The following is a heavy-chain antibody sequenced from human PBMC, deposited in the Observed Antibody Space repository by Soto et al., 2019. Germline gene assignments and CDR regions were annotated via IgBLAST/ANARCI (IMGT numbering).Heavy chain of an antibody. V-gene: IGHV4-30-2*01. J-gene: IGHJ4*02. CDR1: GGSIDDYS. CDR2: IYHYGNP. Sequence: QLQMQDSGSGLVKPSQPLSLTYAVSGGSIDDYSWSWIRQPPGKGLEWIGYIYHYGNPHYNASLRSRVTLSVDRSKNQFSLNLRSVTAADTAVYYCARDVGYGRLDYWDQVSLVTVSS. CDR3: ARDVGYGRLDY. D-gene: IGHD1-1*01.